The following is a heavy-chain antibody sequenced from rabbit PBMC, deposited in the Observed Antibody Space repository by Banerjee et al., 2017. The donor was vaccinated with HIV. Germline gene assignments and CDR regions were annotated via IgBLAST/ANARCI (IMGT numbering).Heavy chain of an antibody. CDR1: GFDFSSYYM. CDR2: IYTGSSGST. Sequence: QEQLKETGGGLVQPGGSLTLSCKASGFDFSSYYMSWIRQAPGKGLEWIACIYTGSSGSTYYASWAKGRFTISKTSSTTVTLQMTSLTAADTATYFCASSPRGAVYDWFDLWGQGTLVTVS. D-gene: IGHD3-1*01. V-gene: IGHV1S45*01. CDR3: ASSPRGAVYDWFDL. J-gene: IGHJ5*01.